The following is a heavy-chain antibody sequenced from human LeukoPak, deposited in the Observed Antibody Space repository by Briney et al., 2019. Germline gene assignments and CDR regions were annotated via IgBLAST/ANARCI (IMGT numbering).Heavy chain of an antibody. V-gene: IGHV4-59*01. J-gene: IGHJ3*02. CDR1: GGSISSYY. CDR2: IYYSGST. Sequence: SETLSLTCTVSGGSISSYYWSWIRQPPGKGLEWIGYIYYSGSTNYNPSLKRRVTISVDTSKNQFSLKLSSVTAADTAVYYCARPQNAGYWKPFDIWGQGTMVTVSS. D-gene: IGHD1-1*01. CDR3: ARPQNAGYWKPFDI.